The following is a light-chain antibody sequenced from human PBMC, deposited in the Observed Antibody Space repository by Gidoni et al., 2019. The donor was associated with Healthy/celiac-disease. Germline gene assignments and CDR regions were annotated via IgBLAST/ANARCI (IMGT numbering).Light chain of an antibody. Sequence: SYALPPPPSVSVSPGQTARITCSGDALPNQYAYWYQQKPGQAPVLVIYKDSERPSGLPERFSGSSSGTTVTLTISGVQAEDEADYYCQSADSSGTYVVFGGGTKLTVL. V-gene: IGLV3-25*03. CDR1: ALPNQY. CDR3: QSADSSGTYVV. CDR2: KDS. J-gene: IGLJ2*01.